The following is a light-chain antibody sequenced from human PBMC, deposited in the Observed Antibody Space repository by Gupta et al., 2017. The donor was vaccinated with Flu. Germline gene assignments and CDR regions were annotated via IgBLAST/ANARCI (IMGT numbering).Light chain of an antibody. Sequence: SSELTQDPAVSVALGQTVRITCQGDSLRTFYASWFQQKPGQAPLLVLYGNNNRLSGIPDRFTGSSSGNTASLTVTGAQAEDEADYYCTSRVSSGNHVYVFGTGTKVTVL. CDR2: GNN. J-gene: IGLJ1*01. CDR1: SLRTFY. V-gene: IGLV3-19*01. CDR3: TSRVSSGNHVYV.